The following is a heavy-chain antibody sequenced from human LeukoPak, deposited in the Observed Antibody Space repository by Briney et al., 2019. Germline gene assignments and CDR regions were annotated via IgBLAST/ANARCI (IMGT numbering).Heavy chain of an antibody. J-gene: IGHJ4*02. D-gene: IGHD1-1*01. V-gene: IGHV3-7*04. CDR1: GFSFGGHW. CDR2: INQNGSLT. Sequence: GGSLRLSCVASGFSFGGHWMTWARQAPGKGLEWVATINQNGSLTYYVDSVEGRFTISRDNAMKSLFLQMNSLRGEDVGVYYCARVNWIGVLIDCWGQGTPVTVSS. CDR3: ARVNWIGVLIDC.